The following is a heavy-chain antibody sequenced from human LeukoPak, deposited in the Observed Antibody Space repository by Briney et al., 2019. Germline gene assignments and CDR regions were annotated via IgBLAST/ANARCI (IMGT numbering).Heavy chain of an antibody. J-gene: IGHJ4*02. V-gene: IGHV3-7*04. D-gene: IGHD5-12*01. CDR2: IKQDGSEK. Sequence: PGGSLRLSCAASGFSFTTYWMSWVRQAPGKGLEWVANIKQDGSEKYYVDSVKGRFTISRDNAKNSLYLQMNSLRAEDTAVYYCARAGYNQDFDYWGQGTLVTVSS. CDR3: ARAGYNQDFDY. CDR1: GFSFTTYW.